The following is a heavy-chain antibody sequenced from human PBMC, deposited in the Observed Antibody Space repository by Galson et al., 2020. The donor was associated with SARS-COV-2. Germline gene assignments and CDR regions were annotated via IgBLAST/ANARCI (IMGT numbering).Heavy chain of an antibody. CDR1: GFTVSNNY. J-gene: IGHJ5*02. CDR2: IYSDGDT. D-gene: IGHD5-18*01. V-gene: IGHV3-53*01. Sequence: GGSLRLSCTISGFTVSNNYMNWVRQAPGKGLEWVSVIYSDGDTYYADSVKGRFTISRDNSKNMLYLQMNSLRVEDTAIYYCARVAMGSGWFEDLGQGTLVTVSS. CDR3: ARVAMGSGWFED.